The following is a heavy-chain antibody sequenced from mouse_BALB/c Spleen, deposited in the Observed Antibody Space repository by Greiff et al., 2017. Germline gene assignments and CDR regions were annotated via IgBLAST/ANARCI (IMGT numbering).Heavy chain of an antibody. CDR1: GFNIKDTY. J-gene: IGHJ3*01. Sequence: DVQLQESGAELVKPGASVKLSCTASGFNIKDTYMHWVKQRPEQGLEWIGRIDPANGNTKYDPKFQGKATITADTSSNTAYLQLSSLTSEDTAVYYCARGGYYGKGFAYWGQGTLVTVSA. D-gene: IGHD2-3*01. CDR2: IDPANGNT. CDR3: ARGGYYGKGFAY. V-gene: IGHV14-3*02.